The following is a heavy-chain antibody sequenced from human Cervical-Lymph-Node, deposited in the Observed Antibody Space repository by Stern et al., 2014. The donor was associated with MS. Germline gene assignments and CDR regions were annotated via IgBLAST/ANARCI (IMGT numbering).Heavy chain of an antibody. Sequence: VQLVESGAEVKKPGASVKDSCKASGYSFNSHYMHWVRQAPGQGLEWVGIINPSGDSASYAQKLQGRVTMTRDTSTSTVYMELSSLRSEDTAVYYCASGTGSKRPTGNYWGQGTLVTVSS. CDR3: ASGTGSKRPTGNY. CDR2: INPSGDSA. CDR1: GYSFNSHY. V-gene: IGHV1-46*02. J-gene: IGHJ4*02. D-gene: IGHD3/OR15-3a*01.